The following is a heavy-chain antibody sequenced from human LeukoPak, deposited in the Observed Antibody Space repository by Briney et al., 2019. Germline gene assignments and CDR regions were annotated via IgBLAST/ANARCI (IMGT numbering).Heavy chain of an antibody. CDR2: ISAYNGNT. Sequence: GSVKVSCKXSGYTFTSYGISWVRQAPEQGLEWMGWISAYNGNTNYAQKLQGRVTMTTDTSTSTAYMELRSLRSDDTAVYYCARDLKGYCSSTSCSDAFDIWGQGTMVTVSS. CDR3: ARDLKGYCSSTSCSDAFDI. J-gene: IGHJ3*02. CDR1: GYTFTSYG. D-gene: IGHD2-2*01. V-gene: IGHV1-18*01.